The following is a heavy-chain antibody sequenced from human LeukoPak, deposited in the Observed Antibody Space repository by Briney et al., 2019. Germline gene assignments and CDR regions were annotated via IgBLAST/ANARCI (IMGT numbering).Heavy chain of an antibody. V-gene: IGHV1-46*01. Sequence: ASVKVSCKASGYTFTSYYMHWVRQAPGQGLEWMGIINPSGGSTSYAQKFQGRVTMTRDTSTSTVYMELSSLRSEDTAVYYSARDRRYYYDDYAFDIWGQGTMVTVSS. D-gene: IGHD3-22*01. CDR3: ARDRRYYYDDYAFDI. CDR1: GYTFTSYY. J-gene: IGHJ3*02. CDR2: INPSGGST.